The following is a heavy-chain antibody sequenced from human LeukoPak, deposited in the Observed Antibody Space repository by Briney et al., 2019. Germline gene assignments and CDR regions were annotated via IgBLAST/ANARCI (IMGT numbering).Heavy chain of an antibody. J-gene: IGHJ4*02. CDR2: ISSSSSYI. CDR3: ARESGYYYDSSGYYY. CDR1: GFTFSSYA. D-gene: IGHD3-22*01. V-gene: IGHV3-21*01. Sequence: PGGSLRLSCAASGFTFSSYAMHWVRQAPGKGLEWVSSISSSSSYIYYADSVKGRFTISRDNAKNSLYLQMNSLRAEDTAVYYCARESGYYYDSSGYYYWGQGTLVTVSS.